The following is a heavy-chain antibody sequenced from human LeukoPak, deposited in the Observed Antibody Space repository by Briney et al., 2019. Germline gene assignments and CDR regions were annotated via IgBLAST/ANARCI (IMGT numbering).Heavy chain of an antibody. Sequence: SETLSLTCTVSGGSISNYYWNWIRQPPGKGLEWIGYIYYTGSTNYNPSLKSRVTISLDTSRNQFSLKLNSVTAADTAVYYCAKSNGYGLIDIWGQGTMVTVSP. V-gene: IGHV4-59*12. CDR1: GGSISNYY. CDR3: AKSNGYGLIDI. CDR2: IYYTGST. D-gene: IGHD3-22*01. J-gene: IGHJ3*02.